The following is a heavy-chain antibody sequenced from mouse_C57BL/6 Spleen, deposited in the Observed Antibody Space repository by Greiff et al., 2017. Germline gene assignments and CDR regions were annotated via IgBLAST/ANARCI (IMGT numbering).Heavy chain of an antibody. D-gene: IGHD1-2*01. V-gene: IGHV1-81*01. CDR2: IYPRSGNT. Sequence: VKLQQSGAELARPGASVKLSCKASGYTFTSYGISWVKHRTGQGLEWIGEIYPRSGNTYYNEKFKGKATLTADKSSSTAYMELRSLTSEDSAVYFCARRGLRLYAMDYWGQGTSVTVSS. CDR3: ARRGLRLYAMDY. J-gene: IGHJ4*01. CDR1: GYTFTSYG.